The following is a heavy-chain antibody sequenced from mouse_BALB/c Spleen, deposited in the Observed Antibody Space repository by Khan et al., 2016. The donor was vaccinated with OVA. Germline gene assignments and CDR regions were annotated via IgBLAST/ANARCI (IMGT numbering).Heavy chain of an antibody. D-gene: IGHD1-1*01. V-gene: IGHV3-2*02. J-gene: IGHJ4*01. CDR1: GYSITSDYA. Sequence: EVQLQESGPGLVTPSQSLSLTCTVTGYSITSDYAWNLIRQFPGNKLEWMGFLSYSGSTNYNPALKSLSSITRDTSTNQFFLQLNSVTTEDTATYNGARKNYYGYAMDYWGQGTSVTVSS. CDR2: LSYSGST. CDR3: ARKNYYGYAMDY.